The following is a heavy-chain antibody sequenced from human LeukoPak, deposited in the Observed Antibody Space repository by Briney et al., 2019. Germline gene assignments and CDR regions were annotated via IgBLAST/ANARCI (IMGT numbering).Heavy chain of an antibody. J-gene: IGHJ4*02. CDR2: ISAYNGNT. Sequence: ASVKVSCKASGYTFTCYVISWVRQAPGQGVEWMEWISAYNGNTNYALKLQGIVTMTTDTSTSTAYMELRSLRSDDTAVYYCARDPTYDFWSGYEFDYWGQGTLVTVSS. CDR1: GYTFTCYV. D-gene: IGHD3-3*01. V-gene: IGHV1-18*01. CDR3: ARDPTYDFWSGYEFDY.